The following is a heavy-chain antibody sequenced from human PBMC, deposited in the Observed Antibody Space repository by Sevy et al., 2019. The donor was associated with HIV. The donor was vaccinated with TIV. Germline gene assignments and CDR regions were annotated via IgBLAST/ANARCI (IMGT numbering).Heavy chain of an antibody. CDR2: FDPDDGET. V-gene: IGHV1-24*01. CDR3: ATTKDYYDSSGDPFDY. D-gene: IGHD3-22*01. Sequence: ASVKVSCKVSGKTLSDLSMHWVRQAPGKGLEWMGSFDPDDGETLYAQNFRARVTMTEDTSTDTAYMELSSLRSEDTAMYYCATTKDYYDSSGDPFDYWGQGSLVTVSS. CDR1: GKTLSDLS. J-gene: IGHJ4*02.